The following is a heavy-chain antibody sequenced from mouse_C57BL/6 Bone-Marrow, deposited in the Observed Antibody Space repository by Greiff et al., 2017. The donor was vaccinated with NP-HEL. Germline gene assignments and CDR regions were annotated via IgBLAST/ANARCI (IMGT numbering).Heavy chain of an antibody. Sequence: QVQLKQPGAELVKPGASVKLSCKASGYTFTSYWMHWVKQRPGQGLEWIGMIHPNSGSTNYNEKLKSKATLTVDKSSSTAYMQLSSLTSEDSAVYYCARSGYYYGSSYRAWFAYWGQGTLVTVSA. J-gene: IGHJ3*01. CDR1: GYTFTSYW. CDR3: ARSGYYYGSSYRAWFAY. V-gene: IGHV1-64*01. CDR2: IHPNSGST. D-gene: IGHD1-1*01.